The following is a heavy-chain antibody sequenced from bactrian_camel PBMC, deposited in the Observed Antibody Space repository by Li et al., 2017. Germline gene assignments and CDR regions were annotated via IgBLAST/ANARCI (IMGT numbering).Heavy chain of an antibody. CDR1: RYTYSSDL. CDR3: ATGGAYSSRTALSY. J-gene: IGHJ4*01. CDR2: FQTDNGHT. V-gene: IGHV3S1*01. Sequence: HVQLVESGGGSVQAGGSLRLSCEASRYTYSSDLMGWFRQAPGKEREGVAAFQTDNGHTYYKDSLKGRFTISRDNAKNMVYLQMNSLKSEDTALYYCATGGAYSSRTALSYWGQGTQVTVS. D-gene: IGHD7*01.